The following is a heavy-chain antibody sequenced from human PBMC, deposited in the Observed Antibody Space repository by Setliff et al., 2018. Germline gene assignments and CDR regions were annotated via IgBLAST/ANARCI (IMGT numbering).Heavy chain of an antibody. CDR1: GDSISNYY. CDR3: AGTPARGTTWLSPFDY. V-gene: IGHV4-4*07. D-gene: IGHD5-12*01. J-gene: IGHJ4*02. CDR2: IYVTEST. Sequence: SETLSLTCTVSGDSISNYYWNWIRQPAGKGLEWIGRIYVTESTKYNPSLESRVTLSIDTSKNQFSLKMTSVTAADAAMYYCAGTPARGTTWLSPFDYWGQGTLVTVSS.